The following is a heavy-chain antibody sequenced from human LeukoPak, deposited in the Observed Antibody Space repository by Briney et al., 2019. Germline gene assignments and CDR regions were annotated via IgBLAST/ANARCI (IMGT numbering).Heavy chain of an antibody. CDR3: ARGPMDGSCWVDY. D-gene: IGHD6-19*01. Sequence: GGSLTLSCAASGFTVSDNYMTWVGQAPGKGLEWVSLIYSGGSTYYSDSVTGSFTIPRDNSKNTLYLQMNSLGAEDTAVYYCARGPMDGSCWVDYWGPGNLGSVSS. CDR1: GFTVSDNY. J-gene: IGHJ4*02. V-gene: IGHV3-66*01. CDR2: IYSGGST.